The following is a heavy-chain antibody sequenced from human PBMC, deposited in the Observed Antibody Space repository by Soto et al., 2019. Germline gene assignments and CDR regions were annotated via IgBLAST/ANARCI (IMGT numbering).Heavy chain of an antibody. CDR2: ISYDGSNK. J-gene: IGHJ6*02. Sequence: PWRSLSLSCTASVFTFSSYAMHWFRQAPGKGLEWVAVISYDGSNKYYADSVKGRFTISRDNSKNTLYLQMNSLRAEDTAVYYCARDGAYNGNYGRLGPYYYYGMDVWGQGTTVTVSS. CDR3: ARDGAYNGNYGRLGPYYYYGMDV. CDR1: VFTFSSYA. D-gene: IGHD1-7*01. V-gene: IGHV3-30-3*01.